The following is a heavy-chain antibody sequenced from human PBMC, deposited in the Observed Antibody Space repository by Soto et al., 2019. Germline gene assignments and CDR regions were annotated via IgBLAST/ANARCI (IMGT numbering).Heavy chain of an antibody. CDR3: ARIMTTVVTGGRQDY. CDR2: INHSGST. CDR1: GGSFSGYY. V-gene: IGHV4-34*01. J-gene: IGHJ4*02. D-gene: IGHD4-17*01. Sequence: QVQLQQWGAGLLKPSETLSLTCAVYGGSFSGYYWSWIRQPPGKGLEWIGEINHSGSTNYNPSLKSRVTISVDTSKNQFSLKLSSVTAADTAVYYCARIMTTVVTGGRQDYWGQGTLVTVSS.